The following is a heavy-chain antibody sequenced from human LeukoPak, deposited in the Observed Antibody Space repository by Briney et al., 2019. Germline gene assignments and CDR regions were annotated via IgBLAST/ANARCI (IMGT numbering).Heavy chain of an antibody. CDR2: INPNSGGT. Sequence: ASVKVSCTASGYTFTGYYMHWVRQAPGQGLEWMGWINPNSGGTNYAQKFQGRVTMTRDTSISTAYMELSRLRSDDTAVYYCAREGGDFWSGYYSSGGGDFDYWGQGTLVTVSS. V-gene: IGHV1-2*02. CDR3: AREGGDFWSGYYSSGGGDFDY. CDR1: GYTFTGYY. D-gene: IGHD3-3*01. J-gene: IGHJ4*02.